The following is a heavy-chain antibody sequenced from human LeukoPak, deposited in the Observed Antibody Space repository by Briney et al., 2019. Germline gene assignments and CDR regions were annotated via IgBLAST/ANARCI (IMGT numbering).Heavy chain of an antibody. CDR1: GFTFSSYG. J-gene: IGHJ4*02. V-gene: IGHV3-33*06. Sequence: PGGSLRLSCAASGFTFSSYGVHWVRQAPGKGLEWVAVIWYDGSNKYYADSVKGRFTISRDNSKNTLYLQMNSLRAEDTAVYYCAKANRRNFCSGGSCYFDYWGQGTLVTVSS. CDR3: AKANRRNFCSGGSCYFDY. D-gene: IGHD2-15*01. CDR2: IWYDGSNK.